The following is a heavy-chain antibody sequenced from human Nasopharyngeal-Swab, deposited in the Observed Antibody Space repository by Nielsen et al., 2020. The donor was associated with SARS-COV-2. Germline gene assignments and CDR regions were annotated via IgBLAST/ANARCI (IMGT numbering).Heavy chain of an antibody. CDR3: AREVPYSGHDDAFDI. D-gene: IGHD5-12*01. J-gene: IGHJ3*02. Sequence: GGSLRLSCEASGFTFTSYDMNWVRQAPGKGLEWISYISSSGTSKDYADSVKGRFTISRDNAKNSLYLQMNSLRAEDTAVYYCAREVPYSGHDDAFDIWGQGTMVTVSA. CDR1: GFTFTSYD. CDR2: ISSSGTSK. V-gene: IGHV3-48*03.